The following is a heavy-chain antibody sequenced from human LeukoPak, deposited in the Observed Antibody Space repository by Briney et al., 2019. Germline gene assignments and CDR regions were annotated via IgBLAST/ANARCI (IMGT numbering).Heavy chain of an antibody. V-gene: IGHV1-46*01. CDR1: GYTFTSYY. J-gene: IGHJ4*02. CDR2: INPSGGST. CDR3: ARVIVSSGYYHFDY. D-gene: IGHD3-22*01. Sequence: ASVKVSCKASGYTFTSYYMHWVRQAPGQGLEWMEIINPSGGSTSYAQKFQGRVTMTTDTSTSTAYMELRSLRSDDTAVYYCARVIVSSGYYHFDYWGQGTLVTVSS.